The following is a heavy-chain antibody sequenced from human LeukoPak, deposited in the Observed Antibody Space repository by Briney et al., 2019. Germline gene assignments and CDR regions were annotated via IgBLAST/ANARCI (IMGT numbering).Heavy chain of an antibody. V-gene: IGHV3-30-3*01. CDR3: AKSPRGSGGSFFDY. D-gene: IGHD3-10*01. CDR2: ISYDGSNK. J-gene: IGHJ4*02. CDR1: GFTFSSYA. Sequence: GRSLRLSCAASGFTFSSYAMHWVRQAPGKGLEWVAVISYDGSNKYYADSVEGRFTISRDNSKNTLYLQMNSLRAEDTAVYYCAKSPRGSGGSFFDYWGQGTLVTVSS.